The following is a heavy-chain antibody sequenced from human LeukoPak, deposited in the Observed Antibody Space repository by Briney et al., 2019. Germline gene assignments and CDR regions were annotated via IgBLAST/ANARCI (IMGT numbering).Heavy chain of an antibody. CDR3: ARESGSVTSEVDFDY. CDR1: GFTFSSYW. D-gene: IGHD4-17*01. V-gene: IGHV3-7*01. J-gene: IGHJ4*02. CDR2: IRQDGSQK. Sequence: PGGSLRLSCAASGFTFSSYWMHWVRQAPGKGLVWVATIRQDGSQKYYVDPVKGRFTISRDNAKDSLYLQMSSLRAGDTAVYYCARESGSVTSEVDFDYWGQGALVTVSS.